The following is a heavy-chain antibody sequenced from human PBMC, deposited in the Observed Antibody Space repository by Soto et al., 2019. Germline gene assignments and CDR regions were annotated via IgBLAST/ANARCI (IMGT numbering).Heavy chain of an antibody. CDR3: ASFITYCSSTSCSHDAFDI. Sequence: PSETLSLTCTVYGGSISSGDYYWSWIRQKAGKGLEWIGYIYYSGSTYYNPSLKTRVTISVDTSKNQFSLKLSSVTSADTAVYYCASFITYCSSTSCSHDAFDIWGQGTMVTVSS. D-gene: IGHD2-2*01. CDR2: IYYSGST. CDR1: GGSISSGDYY. J-gene: IGHJ3*02. V-gene: IGHV4-30-4*01.